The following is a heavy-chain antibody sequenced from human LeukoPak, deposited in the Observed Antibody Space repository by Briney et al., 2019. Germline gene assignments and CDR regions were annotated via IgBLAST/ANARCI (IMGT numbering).Heavy chain of an antibody. D-gene: IGHD6-19*01. CDR2: ISGSGGST. CDR3: AKDKGSGWPKKYYFDY. CDR1: GFTFSSYG. Sequence: PGGSLRLSCAASGFTFSSYGMSWVRQAPGKGLEWVSAISGSGGSTYYADSVKGRFTISRDNSKNTLYLQMNSLRAEDTAVYYCAKDKGSGWPKKYYFDYWGQGTLVTVS. V-gene: IGHV3-23*01. J-gene: IGHJ4*02.